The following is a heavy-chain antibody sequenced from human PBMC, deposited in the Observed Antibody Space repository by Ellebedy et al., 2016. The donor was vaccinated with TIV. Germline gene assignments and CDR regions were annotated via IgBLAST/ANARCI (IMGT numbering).Heavy chain of an antibody. CDR2: INPNSGGT. Sequence: ASVKVSXKASRYTFTGYYMHWVRQAPGQGLEWMGWINPNSGGTNYAQKFQGWVTMTRDTSISTAYMELSRLRSDDTAVYYCARDQGASPHKDAFDIWGQGTMVTVSS. J-gene: IGHJ3*02. V-gene: IGHV1-2*04. CDR1: RYTFTGYY. CDR3: ARDQGASPHKDAFDI. D-gene: IGHD1-26*01.